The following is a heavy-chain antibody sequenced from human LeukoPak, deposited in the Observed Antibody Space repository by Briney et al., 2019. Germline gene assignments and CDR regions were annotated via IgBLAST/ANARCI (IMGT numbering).Heavy chain of an antibody. D-gene: IGHD6-13*01. Sequence: GRSLRLSCAASGFTFSSYAMHWVRQAPGKGLEWISYISGSSSHTNYADSVKGRFTISRDNAKKSVYLQMDSLRAEDTAVYYCARDQIGSWWGQGTLVIVSS. CDR2: ISGSSSHT. CDR1: GFTFSSYA. V-gene: IGHV3-21*05. CDR3: ARDQIGSW. J-gene: IGHJ4*02.